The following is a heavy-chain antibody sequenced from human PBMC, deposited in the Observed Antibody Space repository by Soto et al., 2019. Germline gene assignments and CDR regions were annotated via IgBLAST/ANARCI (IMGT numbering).Heavy chain of an antibody. CDR2: IYYSGST. J-gene: IGHJ4*02. Sequence: QVQLQESGPGLVKPSQTLSLTCTVSGGSISSGGYYWSWIRQHPGKGLEWIGYIYYSGSTYYNPSLKSRVTISVDKSKNQFSLKLSSVTAADTAVYYCARGDTSTMAPFDYWGQGTLVTVSS. CDR3: ARGDTSTMAPFDY. CDR1: GGSISSGGYY. D-gene: IGHD3-10*01. V-gene: IGHV4-31*03.